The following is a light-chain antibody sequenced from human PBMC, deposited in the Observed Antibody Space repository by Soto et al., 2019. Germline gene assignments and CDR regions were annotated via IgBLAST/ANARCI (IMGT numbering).Light chain of an antibody. V-gene: IGKV1-39*01. CDR1: LNVNNF. CDR2: GAS. J-gene: IGKJ5*01. CDR3: QQSFSFPPT. Sequence: DIQMTQSPASLSASVGDRVTITCRASLNVNNFLNWYQQKSGKAPDLLIYGASRLQIGVPSRFTGSGSETDFTLTISSLQPEDFATYFCQQSFSFPPTFGQGTRLEIK.